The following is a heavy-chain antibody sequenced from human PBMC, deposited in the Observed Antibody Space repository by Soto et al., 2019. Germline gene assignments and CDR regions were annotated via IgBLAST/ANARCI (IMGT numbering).Heavy chain of an antibody. CDR3: VRDRAVAGEGDDVFDI. CDR1: GYTFTGYY. V-gene: IGHV1-2*04. Sequence: GASVKVSCKASGYTFTGYYIHWVRQAPGQGLEWMGWVNPNSGATTYAQKFQGWVTMTRDTSISAAYMELSRLRSDDTAVYYCVRDRAVAGEGDDVFDIWGQGTMLTVSS. D-gene: IGHD6-19*01. J-gene: IGHJ3*02. CDR2: VNPNSGAT.